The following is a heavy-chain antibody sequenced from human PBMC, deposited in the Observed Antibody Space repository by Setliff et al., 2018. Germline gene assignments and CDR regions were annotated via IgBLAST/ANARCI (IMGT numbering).Heavy chain of an antibody. CDR1: GGAIDNRYY. CDR2: INYSGSS. CDR3: ARHLSYSGETMDV. Sequence: SETLSLTCAVSGGAIDNRYYWGWIRQPPGKGLDWIGNINYSGSSYYNPSLKSRVTISVDTSKKYFFLNLTSVTAADTAVYYCARHLSYSGETMDVWGEGTTVTVSS. D-gene: IGHD5-12*01. J-gene: IGHJ6*03. V-gene: IGHV4-39*01.